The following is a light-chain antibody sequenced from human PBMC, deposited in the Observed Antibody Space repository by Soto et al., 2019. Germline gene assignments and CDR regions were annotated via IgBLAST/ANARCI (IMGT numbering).Light chain of an antibody. CDR2: ENN. J-gene: IGLJ3*02. CDR1: SGSIADNY. Sequence: NFMLTQPHSVSESPGKTVTISCTRSSGSIADNYVQWYRQRPGSAPTTLIYENNQRPSGVPDRFSGSIDASSNSASLTISRLSCEAAAPCAQRFYKNSIFGVFGGGT. CDR3: RFYKNSIFGV. V-gene: IGLV6-57*04.